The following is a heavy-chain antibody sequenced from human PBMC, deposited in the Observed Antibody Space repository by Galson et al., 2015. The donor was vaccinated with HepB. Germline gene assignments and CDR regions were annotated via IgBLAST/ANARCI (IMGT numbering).Heavy chain of an antibody. CDR1: GGSFSGYY. CDR2: INHSGST. V-gene: IGHV4-34*01. Sequence: SETLSLTCAVYGGSFSGYYWSWIRQPPGKGLEWIGGINHSGSTNYNPSLKSRVTISVDTSKNQSSLKLSSVTAADTAVYYCARGLGVRGVTFDYWGQGTLVTVSS. J-gene: IGHJ4*02. CDR3: ARGLGVRGVTFDY. D-gene: IGHD3-10*01.